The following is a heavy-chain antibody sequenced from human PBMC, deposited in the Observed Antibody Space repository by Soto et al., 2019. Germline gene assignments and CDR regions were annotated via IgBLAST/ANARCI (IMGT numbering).Heavy chain of an antibody. CDR3: ARRKIFGWNYDNWFDP. J-gene: IGHJ5*02. CDR1: GGSISSSSYY. Sequence: QLQLQESGPGLVKPSETLSLTCTVSGGSISSSSYYWGWIRQPPGKGLEWIGSIYYSGSTSYNPSLKSRVTISVETPKNQFSLKLSSVTAADTAVYYCARRKIFGWNYDNWFDPWGQGTLVTVSS. CDR2: IYYSGST. D-gene: IGHD1-7*01. V-gene: IGHV4-39*01.